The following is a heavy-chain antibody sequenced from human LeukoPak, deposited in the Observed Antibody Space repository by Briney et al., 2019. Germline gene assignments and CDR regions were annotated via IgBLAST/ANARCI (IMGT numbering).Heavy chain of an antibody. J-gene: IGHJ4*02. CDR1: GFTFSTYA. CDR3: ARDSTYYYASGSSGPHYFDY. V-gene: IGHV3-30*01. Sequence: PGRSLRLSCAASGFTFSTYAMPWLRQAPGKGLEWVAVISYDGSNTYYADSVKGRFTISRDNSKNTLYLQLNSLRAEDTAVYYCARDSTYYYASGSSGPHYFDYWGQGTLVTVSS. D-gene: IGHD3-10*01. CDR2: ISYDGSNT.